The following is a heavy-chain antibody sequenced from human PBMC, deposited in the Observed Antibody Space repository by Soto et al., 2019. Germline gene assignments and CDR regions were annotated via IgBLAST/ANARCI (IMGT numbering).Heavy chain of an antibody. CDR3: AGGWRVDALDI. CDR1: GFTVSSNY. Sequence: EVQLVESGGGLVQPGGSLRLSCAASGFTVSSNYMSWVRQAPGKGLEWVSVIYSGGYTHYADSVKGRFTISRHNSNNTLSLQMTSLIAEDTAVYFCAGGWRVDALDIGGQGTMVTVSS. CDR2: IYSGGYT. J-gene: IGHJ3*02. V-gene: IGHV3-53*04. D-gene: IGHD3-3*01.